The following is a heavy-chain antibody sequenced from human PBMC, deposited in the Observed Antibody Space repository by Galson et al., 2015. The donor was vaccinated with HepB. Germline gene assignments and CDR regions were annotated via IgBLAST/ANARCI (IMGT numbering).Heavy chain of an antibody. Sequence: SLRLSCAASGFTVSSNYMSWVRQAPGKGLEWVSVIYSGGSTYYADSVKGRFPISRDNSKNTLYLQMNSLRTEDTAVYYCARVTSGNLLWGQGTMVTVSS. D-gene: IGHD1-26*01. CDR2: IYSGGST. CDR1: GFTVSSNY. V-gene: IGHV3-66*02. CDR3: ARVTSGNLL. J-gene: IGHJ3*01.